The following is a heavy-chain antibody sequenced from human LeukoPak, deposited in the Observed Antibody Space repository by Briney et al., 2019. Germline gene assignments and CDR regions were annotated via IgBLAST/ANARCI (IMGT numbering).Heavy chain of an antibody. CDR3: ARDGRLGASDY. V-gene: IGHV1-69*05. CDR2: IIPIFGTA. Sequence: GASVKVSCKASGGTFSSYAISWVRQAPGRGLEWMGGIIPIFGTANYAQKFQGRVTITTDESTSTAYMELSSLRSEDTAVYYCARDGRLGASDYWGQGTLVTVSS. CDR1: GGTFSSYA. D-gene: IGHD1-26*01. J-gene: IGHJ4*02.